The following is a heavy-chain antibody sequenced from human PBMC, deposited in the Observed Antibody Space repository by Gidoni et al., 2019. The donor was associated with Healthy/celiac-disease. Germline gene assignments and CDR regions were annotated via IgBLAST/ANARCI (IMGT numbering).Heavy chain of an antibody. D-gene: IGHD2-15*01. V-gene: IGHV1-69*01. Sequence: QVQLVQSGAEVKKPWSSVKVSCKASGGTFSSYAISWVRQAPGQGLEWMGGIIPILGTANYAQKCQGRVTINEDESTSTAYMELSRLRSEDTAVYYCARDRVSGGNPTIPYMEVWGKGTTVTVSS. CDR3: ARDRVSGGNPTIPYMEV. CDR1: GGTFSSYA. J-gene: IGHJ6*03. CDR2: IIPILGTA.